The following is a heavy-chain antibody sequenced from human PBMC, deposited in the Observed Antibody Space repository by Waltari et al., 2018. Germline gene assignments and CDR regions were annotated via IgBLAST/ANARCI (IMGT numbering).Heavy chain of an antibody. CDR2: IFSTGSTI. D-gene: IGHD6-13*01. V-gene: IGHV3-48*04. CDR1: GFTFSDFS. J-gene: IGHJ3*02. CDR3: ARGYRKAFDI. Sequence: EVQLVESGGGLVQPGGSLRLSCAASGFTFSDFSMNWVRQAPGKGLEWVSYIFSTGSTIYSADSVKGRFTISRDNAQNSLYLQMSSLRADDTAVYYCARGYRKAFDIWGQGTMVTVSS.